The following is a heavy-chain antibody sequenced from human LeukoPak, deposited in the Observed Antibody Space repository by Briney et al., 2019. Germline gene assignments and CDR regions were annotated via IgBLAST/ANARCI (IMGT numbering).Heavy chain of an antibody. V-gene: IGHV3-15*01. D-gene: IGHD3-9*01. Sequence: PGGSLRLSCAASGFTFSNVWMSWVRQAPGKGLEWVGRIKSKADGGTADYAAPVKGRFTTSRDDSKSTLYLQMNSLKTEDTAVYYCTIVHDGILTGQNWFDPWGQGTLVTVSS. CDR2: IKSKADGGTA. J-gene: IGHJ5*02. CDR3: TIVHDGILTGQNWFDP. CDR1: GFTFSNVW.